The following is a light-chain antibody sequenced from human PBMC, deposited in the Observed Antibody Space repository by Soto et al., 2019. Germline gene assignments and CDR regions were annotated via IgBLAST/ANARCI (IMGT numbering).Light chain of an antibody. CDR3: QQYNDWPLT. Sequence: EIVMTHSPVTLSVSPGERATLSCRASQSVRSNLAWYQQKPGQAPCLLIYGAFTRATGIPTRFSGTGSVTEFTLTISSLQSEDFALYYCQQYNDWPLTVGQGTKVDIK. J-gene: IGKJ1*01. CDR2: GAF. CDR1: QSVRSN. V-gene: IGKV3-15*01.